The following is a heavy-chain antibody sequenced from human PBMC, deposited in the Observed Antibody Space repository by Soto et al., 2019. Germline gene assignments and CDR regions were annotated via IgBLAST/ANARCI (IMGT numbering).Heavy chain of an antibody. J-gene: IGHJ4*02. Sequence: EVQLLESGGGLVQPGGSLRLSCAASGFTFRSYAMSWVRQAPGKGLEWVSAISGSGGSTYYADSVKGRFTISRDNSKNTRYLQMNSRRAEDTAVYYGAKDYGSVHVISIDYGGQGTLVTVSS. CDR3: AKDYGSVHVISIDY. D-gene: IGHD3-10*01. V-gene: IGHV3-23*01. CDR1: GFTFRSYA. CDR2: ISGSGGST.